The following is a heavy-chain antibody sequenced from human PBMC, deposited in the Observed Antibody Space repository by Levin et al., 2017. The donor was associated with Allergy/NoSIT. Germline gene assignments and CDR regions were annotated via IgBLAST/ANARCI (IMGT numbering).Heavy chain of an antibody. CDR3: AKELYTTGTGTDDAFHI. CDR1: GYTFTSYG. CDR2: ISAHNGNT. J-gene: IGHJ3*02. D-gene: IGHD1-1*01. V-gene: IGHV1-18*01. Sequence: ASVKVSCKTSGYTFTSYGISWVRQAPGQGLEWMGWISAHNGNTNYAQKLQGRVTMTTDTSTSTAYMELRSLRSDDTAVYYCAKELYTTGTGTDDAFHIWGQGTMVTVSS.